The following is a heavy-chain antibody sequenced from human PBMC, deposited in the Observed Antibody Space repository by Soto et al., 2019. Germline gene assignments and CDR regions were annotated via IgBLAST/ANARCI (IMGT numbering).Heavy chain of an antibody. Sequence: QVQLQQWGAGLLKPSETLSLTCAVYGGSFSGYYWSWIRQPPGKRLEWIGEINHSGSTNYNPSLKSRVTISVDTSKNPFSLKLSSVTAADTAVYYCARGAQRGITIFGVVIIGPPFDYWGQGTLVTVSS. D-gene: IGHD3-3*01. CDR1: GGSFSGYY. J-gene: IGHJ4*02. CDR2: INHSGST. CDR3: ARGAQRGITIFGVVIIGPPFDY. V-gene: IGHV4-34*01.